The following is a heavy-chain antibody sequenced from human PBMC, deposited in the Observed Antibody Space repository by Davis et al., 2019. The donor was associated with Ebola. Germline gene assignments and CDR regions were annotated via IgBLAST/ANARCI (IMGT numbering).Heavy chain of an antibody. Sequence: GESLKISCAASGFTFSSYSMNWVRQAPGKGLEWVSSISSSSSYIYYADSVKGRFTISRDNAKNSLYLQMNSLRAEDTAVYYCARDSPRGMDVWGQGTTVTVSS. J-gene: IGHJ6*02. CDR3: ARDSPRGMDV. CDR2: ISSSSSYI. CDR1: GFTFSSYS. V-gene: IGHV3-21*01.